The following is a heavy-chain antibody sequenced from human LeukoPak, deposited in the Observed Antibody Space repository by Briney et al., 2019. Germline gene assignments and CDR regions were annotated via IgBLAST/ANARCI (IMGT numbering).Heavy chain of an antibody. V-gene: IGHV4-34*01. D-gene: IGHD4-17*01. J-gene: IGHJ4*02. CDR1: GGSFSDSY. CDR3: ATIYGDFSDFDS. Sequence: SETLSLTCAVPGGSFSDSYWNWIRQPPGKGLEWIGEVTDDGRINYNPSLRGRVTISVHTSMNQFSLRLTSVSAADTAVYYCATIYGDFSDFDSWAQGILVTVSS. CDR2: VTDDGRI.